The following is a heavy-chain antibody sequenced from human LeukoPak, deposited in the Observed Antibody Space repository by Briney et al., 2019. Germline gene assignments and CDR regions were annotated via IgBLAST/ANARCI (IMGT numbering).Heavy chain of an antibody. CDR1: GYTFTSYG. CDR2: ISAYNGNT. Sequence: ASVKVSCKASGYTFTSYGISWVRQAPGQGLEWMGWISAYNGNTNYAQKLQGRVTMTTDTSTGTAYMELRSLRSDDTAVYYCARDQVGLYYYYGMDVWGQGTTVTVSS. V-gene: IGHV1-18*01. J-gene: IGHJ6*02. CDR3: ARDQVGLYYYYGMDV. D-gene: IGHD1-26*01.